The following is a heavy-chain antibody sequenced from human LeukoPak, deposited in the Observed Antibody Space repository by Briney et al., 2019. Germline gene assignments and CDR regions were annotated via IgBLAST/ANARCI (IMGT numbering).Heavy chain of an antibody. CDR1: GGSISSSNW. CDR3: ARDEGSGTLWFDP. J-gene: IGHJ5*02. D-gene: IGHD1-26*01. Sequence: SETLSLTCAVSGGSISSSNWWSWVRQPPGEGLEWIGEIYHSGSTNYNPSLKSRVTISVDKSKNQFSLKLSSVTAADTAVYYCARDEGSGTLWFDPWGQGTLVTVSS. CDR2: IYHSGST. V-gene: IGHV4-4*02.